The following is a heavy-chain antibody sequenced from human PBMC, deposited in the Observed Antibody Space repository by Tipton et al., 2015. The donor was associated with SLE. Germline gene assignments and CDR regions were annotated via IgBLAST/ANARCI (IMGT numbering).Heavy chain of an antibody. J-gene: IGHJ5*02. CDR2: ISYDGNNQ. Sequence: SLRLSCAASGFTFSTYSMNWVRQAPGKGLEWVAVISYDGNNQYYADSVKGRFTISRDNSKNTLYLQMNSLRAEDTAVYYCAREGILTGGFDPWGQGTLVTVSS. V-gene: IGHV3-30*03. CDR1: GFTFSTYS. CDR3: AREGILTGGFDP. D-gene: IGHD3-9*01.